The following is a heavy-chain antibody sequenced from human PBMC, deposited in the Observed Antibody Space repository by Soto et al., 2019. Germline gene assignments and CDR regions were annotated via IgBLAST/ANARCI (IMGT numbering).Heavy chain of an antibody. CDR2: INVYNGNT. CDR1: GYTFTSYG. D-gene: IGHD4-17*01. Sequence: QVQLVQSGAEVKNPGASVKVSCKASGYTFTSYGISWVRQAPGQGLEWMGWINVYNGNTNYAQKLQGRVTMTTDTPTSTAYLDLRSLRSDDTAVYFCARDTSRGEYDYWGQGTLVTVSS. V-gene: IGHV1-18*01. J-gene: IGHJ4*02. CDR3: ARDTSRGEYDY.